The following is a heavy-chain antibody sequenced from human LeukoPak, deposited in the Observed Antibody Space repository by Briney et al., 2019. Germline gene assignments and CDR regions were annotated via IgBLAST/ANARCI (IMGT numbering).Heavy chain of an antibody. V-gene: IGHV4-59*01. CDR2: IYYSGST. Sequence: SETLSLTCTVSGGSISSYYWSWIRQPPGKGLEWIGYIYYSGSTNYNPSLKSRVTISVDTSKNQFSLKLSSVTAADTAVYYCARVPATMVRGVRVFDYWGQGTLVTVSS. D-gene: IGHD3-10*01. CDR1: GGSISSYY. CDR3: ARVPATMVRGVRVFDY. J-gene: IGHJ4*02.